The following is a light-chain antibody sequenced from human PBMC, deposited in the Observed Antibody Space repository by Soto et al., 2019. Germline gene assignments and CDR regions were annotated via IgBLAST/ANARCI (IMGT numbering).Light chain of an antibody. V-gene: IGLV2-14*01. CDR3: SSYTSITTLYV. Sequence: LTQPASVSGSPGQSITISCTGTNSDVGGYNYVSWYQQHPGKAPELMIYEVSHRPSGVSNRFSGSKSDNTASLTISGLQAEDEADYYCSSYTSITTLYVFGTGTKVTVL. CDR2: EVS. CDR1: NSDVGGYNY. J-gene: IGLJ1*01.